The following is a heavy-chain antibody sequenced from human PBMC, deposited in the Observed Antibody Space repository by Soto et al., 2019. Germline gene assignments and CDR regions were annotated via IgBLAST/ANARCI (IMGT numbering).Heavy chain of an antibody. V-gene: IGHV3-11*01. CDR1: GFTFSDYY. Sequence: QVQLVESGGGLVKPGGSLRLSCAASGFTFSDYYMSWIRQAPGKGLEWVSYISSRSSTIFYADSVKGRFTISRDNVKNSLHLQMNSLRAEDTAVYYCVSGTNGAFFVYWGQGILVTVSS. CDR2: ISSRSSTI. J-gene: IGHJ4*02. D-gene: IGHD2-8*01. CDR3: VSGTNGAFFVY.